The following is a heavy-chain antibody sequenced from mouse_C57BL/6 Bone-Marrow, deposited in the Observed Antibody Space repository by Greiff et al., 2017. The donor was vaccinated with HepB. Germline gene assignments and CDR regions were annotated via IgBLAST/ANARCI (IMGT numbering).Heavy chain of an antibody. CDR2: ISDGGSYT. CDR3: ARGRGDAMDY. Sequence: EVQRVESGGGLVKPGGSLKLSCAASGFTFSSYAMSWVRQTPEKRLEWVATISDGGSYTYYPDNVKGRFTISRDNAKNNLYLQMSHLKSEDTAMYYCARGRGDAMDYWGQGTSVTVSS. J-gene: IGHJ4*01. V-gene: IGHV5-4*01. CDR1: GFTFSSYA.